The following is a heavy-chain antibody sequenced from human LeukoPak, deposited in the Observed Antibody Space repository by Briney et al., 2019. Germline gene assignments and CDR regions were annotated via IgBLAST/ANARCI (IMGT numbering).Heavy chain of an antibody. V-gene: IGHV3-33*08. CDR1: GFTFSSYA. CDR2: IWYDGSNK. CDR3: AREGNYYDSSGYPDY. D-gene: IGHD3-22*01. J-gene: IGHJ4*02. Sequence: GGSLRLSCAASGFTFSSYAMHWVRQAPGKGLEWVAVIWYDGSNKYYADSVKGRFTISRDNSKNTLYLQMNSLRAEDTAVYYCAREGNYYDSSGYPDYWGQGTLVTVSS.